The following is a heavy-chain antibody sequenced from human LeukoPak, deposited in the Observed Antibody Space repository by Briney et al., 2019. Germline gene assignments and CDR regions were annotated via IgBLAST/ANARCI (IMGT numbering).Heavy chain of an antibody. CDR1: GFTFSSYA. J-gene: IGHJ4*02. V-gene: IGHV3-23*01. CDR3: AKDSCSTTSCYRGVDY. D-gene: IGHD2-2*01. Sequence: GGSLRLSCAASGFTFSSYAMDWVRQAPGKGLEWVSVISGSGGSTYYADSVKGRFTISRDNSKNTLYLQMNSLRAEDTAVYYCAKDSCSTTSCYRGVDYWGQGTPVTVSS. CDR2: ISGSGGST.